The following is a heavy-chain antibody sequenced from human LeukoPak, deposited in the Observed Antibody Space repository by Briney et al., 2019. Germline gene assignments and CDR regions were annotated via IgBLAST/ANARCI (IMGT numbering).Heavy chain of an antibody. CDR3: ARVSVHMARVFDY. CDR1: GGTFSSYA. Sequence: EASVKVSCKASGGTFSSYAISWVRQAPGQGLEWMGWISAYNGNTNYAQKLQGRVTMTTDTSTSTAYMELRSLRSDDTAVYYCARVSVHMARVFDYWGQGTLVTVSS. D-gene: IGHD5-24*01. CDR2: ISAYNGNT. J-gene: IGHJ4*02. V-gene: IGHV1-18*01.